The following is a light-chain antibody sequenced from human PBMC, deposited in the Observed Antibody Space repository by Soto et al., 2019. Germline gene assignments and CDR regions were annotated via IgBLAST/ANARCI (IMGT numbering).Light chain of an antibody. CDR3: QQYYHTPLP. V-gene: IGKV4-1*01. CDR1: QSVLYSANNTND. CDR2: WAS. J-gene: IGKJ1*01. Sequence: DIVMTQSPDSLAVSLGERATINCKSSQSVLYSANNTNDLAWYQQKPGQPPNLLIYWASHRESGVPDRFSGSGSGTNFTLTISSLQAEDVAVYYCQQYYHTPLPCGQGPKVEI.